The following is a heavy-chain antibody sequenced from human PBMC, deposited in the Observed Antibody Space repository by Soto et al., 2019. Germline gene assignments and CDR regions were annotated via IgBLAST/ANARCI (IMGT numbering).Heavy chain of an antibody. Sequence: PSETLSLTCAIYGASLGGFHWTWLRQAPGKGLEWIGELIHGGSTNYNPSLKSRVSFSLATSKNQFSLHLMSVTAADTAVYYCARSPLGYNYVRQTWREVGDSFDIWGRGTMVTVSS. CDR2: LIHGGST. D-gene: IGHD3-16*01. V-gene: IGHV4-34*12. CDR3: ARSPLGYNYVRQTWREVGDSFDI. J-gene: IGHJ3*02. CDR1: GASLGGFH.